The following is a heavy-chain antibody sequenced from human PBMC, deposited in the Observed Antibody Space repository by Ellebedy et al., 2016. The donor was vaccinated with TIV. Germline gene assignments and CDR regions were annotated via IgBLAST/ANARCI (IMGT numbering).Heavy chain of an antibody. CDR2: IHYSGSA. J-gene: IGHJ6*03. CDR1: GDSISPYY. CDR3: ARQHDPKYNNYMDV. V-gene: IGHV4-59*01. Sequence: MPSETLSLTCTVSGDSISPYYWNWIRQPPGKGLEWIGYIHYSGSANYNPSLKSRVTISVDTSKNQFSLNLSSVTAADTAVYYCARQHDPKYNNYMDVWGKGTTVTVSS.